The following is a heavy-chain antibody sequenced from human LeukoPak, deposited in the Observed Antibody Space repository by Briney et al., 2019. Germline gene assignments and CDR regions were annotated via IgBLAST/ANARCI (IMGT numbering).Heavy chain of an antibody. D-gene: IGHD6-13*01. V-gene: IGHV6-1*01. CDR3: ASGSIAAQGACDI. CDR2: TYYRSKWYN. Sequence: SQTLSLTCAISGDSVSSNSGAWNWIRQSPSRGLEWLGRTYYRSKWYNDYAVSVKSRITINPDTSKNQFSLQLNSVTPEDTAVYYCASGSIAAQGACDIWGQGTMVTVSS. CDR1: GDSVSSNSGA. J-gene: IGHJ3*02.